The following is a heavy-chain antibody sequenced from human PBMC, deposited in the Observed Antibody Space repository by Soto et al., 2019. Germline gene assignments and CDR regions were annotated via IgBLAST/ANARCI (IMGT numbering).Heavy chain of an antibody. CDR3: AREGGCSGDTCDSEGAFDI. CDR2: ITTISTYR. CDR1: GFTFSYSN. D-gene: IGHD2-15*01. V-gene: IGHV3-21*01. Sequence: EVQLVESGGGLVRPGGSLRLSCAASGFTFSYSNMKWVRQAPGKGLEWVSSITTISTYRHYSDSVKGRFTIARDNDKNLLYLQMNSLGAEDTAIYYGAREGGCSGDTCDSEGAFDIWGQGTVVTVSS. J-gene: IGHJ3*02.